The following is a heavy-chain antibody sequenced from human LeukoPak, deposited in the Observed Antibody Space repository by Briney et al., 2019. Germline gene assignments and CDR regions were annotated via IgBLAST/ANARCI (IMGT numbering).Heavy chain of an antibody. CDR3: AKDIAQGYTYGSIEQDY. D-gene: IGHD5-18*01. CDR1: GFTFSNYY. V-gene: IGHV3-23*01. J-gene: IGHJ4*02. Sequence: GGSLRLSCAASGFTFSNYYMSWIRQAPGKGLEWVSAISESGTGTYYADSVKGRFTISRDNSKNTLSLQMNSLRAEDTAVYYCAKDIAQGYTYGSIEQDYWGQGTLVTVSS. CDR2: ISESGTGT.